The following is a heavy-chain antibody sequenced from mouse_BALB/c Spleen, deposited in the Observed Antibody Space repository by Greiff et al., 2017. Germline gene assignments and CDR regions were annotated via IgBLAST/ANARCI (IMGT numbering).Heavy chain of an antibody. J-gene: IGHJ3*01. CDR2: IRSKSNNYAT. Sequence: EVQLVETGGGLVQPKGSLKLSCAASGFTFNTNAMNWVRQAPGKGLEWVARIRSKSNNYATYYADSVKDRFTISRDDSQSMLYLQMNNLKTEDTAMYYCVRHYGSSSWFAYWGQGTLVTVSA. D-gene: IGHD1-1*01. CDR3: VRHYGSSSWFAY. V-gene: IGHV10S3*01. CDR1: GFTFNTNA.